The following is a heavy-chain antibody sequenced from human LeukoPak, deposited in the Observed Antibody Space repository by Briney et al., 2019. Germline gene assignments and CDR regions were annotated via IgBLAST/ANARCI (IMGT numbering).Heavy chain of an antibody. CDR2: INTDGSST. V-gene: IGHV3-74*01. Sequence: GGSLRLSCAAAGFTFSSYAMSWVRQAPGKGLVWVSRINTDGSSTSYADSVKGRFTISRDNAKNTLYLQMNSLRGEDTAVYYCAKGVHSNYFDYWGQGTLVTASS. D-gene: IGHD2-8*01. J-gene: IGHJ4*02. CDR1: GFTFSSYA. CDR3: AKGVHSNYFDY.